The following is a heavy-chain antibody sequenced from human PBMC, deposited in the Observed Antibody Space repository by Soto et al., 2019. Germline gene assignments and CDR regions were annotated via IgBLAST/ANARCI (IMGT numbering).Heavy chain of an antibody. Sequence: SETLSLTCTVSGGSISSSSYYWGWIRQPPGKGLEWIGSIYYSGSTYYNPSLKSRVTISVDTSKNQFSLKLSSVTAADTAVYYCARRRYCSGGSCPFPLDYWGQGTLVTVSS. CDR2: IYYSGST. J-gene: IGHJ4*02. V-gene: IGHV4-39*01. D-gene: IGHD2-15*01. CDR3: ARRRYCSGGSCPFPLDY. CDR1: GGSISSSSYY.